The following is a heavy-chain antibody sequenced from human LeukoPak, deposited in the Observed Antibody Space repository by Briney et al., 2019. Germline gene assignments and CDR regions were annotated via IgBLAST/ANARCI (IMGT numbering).Heavy chain of an antibody. CDR1: GYSFTSYW. CDR3: AREIYDSSGYYYVASNYFDY. J-gene: IGHJ4*02. V-gene: IGHV5-51*01. Sequence: GESLKISCKGSGYSFTSYWIGWVRQIPGKGLEWMGIIYPGDSDTRYSPSFQGQVTISADKSISTAYLQWSSLKASDTAMYYCAREIYDSSGYYYVASNYFDYWGQGTLVTVSS. D-gene: IGHD3-22*01. CDR2: IYPGDSDT.